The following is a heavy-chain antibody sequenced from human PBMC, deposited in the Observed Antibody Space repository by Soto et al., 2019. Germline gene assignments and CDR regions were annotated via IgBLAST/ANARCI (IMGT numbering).Heavy chain of an antibody. CDR2: IIPIFGTA. CDR3: AREGDVPYYYYGMDV. CDR1: GGTFSSYA. D-gene: IGHD2-21*02. Sequence: SVKVSCKASGGTFSSYAISWVRQAPGQGLEWMGGIIPIFGTADYAQKFQGRVTITADDFTSTAYMELRGLRSDDTAVYYCAREGDVPYYYYGMDVWGQGTTVTVSS. J-gene: IGHJ6*02. V-gene: IGHV1-69*13.